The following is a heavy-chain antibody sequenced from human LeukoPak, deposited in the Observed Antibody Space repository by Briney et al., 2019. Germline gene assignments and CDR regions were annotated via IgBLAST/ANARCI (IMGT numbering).Heavy chain of an antibody. Sequence: TTSETLSLTCAVYGGSFSGYYWSWIRQPPGKGLEWIGEINHSGSTNYNPSLKSRVTISVDTSKNQFSLKLSSVTAADTAVYYCARGPLRSGYYRPSWFDPWGQGTLVTVSS. CDR1: GGSFSGYY. CDR3: ARGPLRSGYYRPSWFDP. D-gene: IGHD3-3*01. J-gene: IGHJ5*02. CDR2: INHSGST. V-gene: IGHV4-34*01.